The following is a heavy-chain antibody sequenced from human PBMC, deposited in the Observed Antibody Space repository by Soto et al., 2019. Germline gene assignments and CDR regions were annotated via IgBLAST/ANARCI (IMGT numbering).Heavy chain of an antibody. V-gene: IGHV3-7*01. Sequence: EVQLVESGGGLVQPGGSLRLSCEASGFTFGPYWMTWVRQAPGKGLEWVAKIKPDGSEKYYVDSVKGRFTISRDNTKTSLYLQMNSLRAEDTAVYYCARPYTVAGSSYWCFDLWGRGTLVTVSS. CDR2: IKPDGSEK. CDR3: ARPYTVAGSSYWCFDL. J-gene: IGHJ2*01. D-gene: IGHD3-16*01. CDR1: GFTFGPYW.